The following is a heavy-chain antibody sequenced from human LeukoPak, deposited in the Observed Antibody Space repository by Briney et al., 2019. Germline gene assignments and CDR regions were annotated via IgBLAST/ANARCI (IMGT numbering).Heavy chain of an antibody. Sequence: PGGSLRLSCVASGFTFSKSWMNWVRQAPGKGLEWVAGMNPDGSEKYCEDSVKGRFTISRDNAKNSMYLDMNSLRVEDTAVYYCATDSGYKTFDVWGQGTEVTVTS. CDR3: ATDSGYKTFDV. CDR2: MNPDGSEK. CDR1: GFTFSKSW. J-gene: IGHJ3*01. V-gene: IGHV3-7*01. D-gene: IGHD5-12*01.